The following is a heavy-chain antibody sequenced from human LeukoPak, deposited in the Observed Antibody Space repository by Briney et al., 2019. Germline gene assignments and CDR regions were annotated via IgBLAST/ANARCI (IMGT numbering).Heavy chain of an antibody. V-gene: IGHV5-10-1*01. J-gene: IGHJ4*02. CDR2: IDPSDAYT. CDR1: GYSFTSYW. CDR3: ARHEGYSSSAEVY. D-gene: IGHD6-13*01. Sequence: GESLKISCKGPGYSFTSYWISWVRQMPGEGLEWMGRIDPSDAYTNYSPSFQGHVTISSDKSIKTAYLQWSSLKASDTAMYYCARHEGYSSSAEVYWGQGTLVTVSS.